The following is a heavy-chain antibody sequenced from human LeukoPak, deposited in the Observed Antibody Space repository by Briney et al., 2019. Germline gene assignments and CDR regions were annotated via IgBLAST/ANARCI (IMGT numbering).Heavy chain of an antibody. CDR3: AKHRIALNYFDY. Sequence: PAGGSLRLSCAASGFTFSSYGMHWVRQAPGKGLEGVAFIRYDGSNKYYADSVKGRFTISRDNSKNTLYLQMNSLRAEDTAVYYCAKHRIALNYFDYWGQGTLVTVSS. V-gene: IGHV3-30*02. CDR2: IRYDGSNK. D-gene: IGHD6-13*01. CDR1: GFTFSSYG. J-gene: IGHJ4*02.